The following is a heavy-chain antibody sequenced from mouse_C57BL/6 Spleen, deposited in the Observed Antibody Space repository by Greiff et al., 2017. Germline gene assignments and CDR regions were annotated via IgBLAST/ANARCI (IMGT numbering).Heavy chain of an antibody. J-gene: IGHJ3*01. D-gene: IGHD2-4*01. Sequence: QVQLQQSGAELARPGASVKLSCKASGYTFTSYGISWVKQRTGQGLEWIGEIYPRSGNTYYNEKFKGKATLTADNSSSTAYMELRSLTSEDSAVYFCAGDYDWFAYWGQGTLVTVSA. CDR3: AGDYDWFAY. CDR2: IYPRSGNT. V-gene: IGHV1-81*01. CDR1: GYTFTSYG.